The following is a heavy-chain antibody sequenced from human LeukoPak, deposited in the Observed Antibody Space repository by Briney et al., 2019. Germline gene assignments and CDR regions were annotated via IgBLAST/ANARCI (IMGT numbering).Heavy chain of an antibody. CDR2: IYTSGST. J-gene: IGHJ6*03. D-gene: IGHD6-19*01. CDR1: GGPISSYY. CDR3: ARVRGSSGWYLRNYYMDV. Sequence: PSETLSLTCTVSGGPISSYYWSWIRQPAGKGLEWIGRIYTSGSTNYNPSLKSRVTMSVDTSKNQFSLKLSSVTAADTAVYYCARVRGSSGWYLRNYYMDVWGKGTTVTISS. V-gene: IGHV4-4*07.